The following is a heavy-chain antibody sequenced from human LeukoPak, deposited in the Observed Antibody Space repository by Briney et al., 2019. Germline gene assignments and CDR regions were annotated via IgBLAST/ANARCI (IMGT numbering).Heavy chain of an antibody. Sequence: ASVKVSCTASGGTFSSYAISWVRQAPGQGLEWMGRIIPILGIANYAQKFQGRVTITADKSTSTAYMELSSLRSEDTAVYYCARSRMGQQLAYNWFDPWGQGTLVTVSS. CDR2: IIPILGIA. J-gene: IGHJ5*02. CDR3: ARSRMGQQLAYNWFDP. D-gene: IGHD6-13*01. CDR1: GGTFSSYA. V-gene: IGHV1-69*04.